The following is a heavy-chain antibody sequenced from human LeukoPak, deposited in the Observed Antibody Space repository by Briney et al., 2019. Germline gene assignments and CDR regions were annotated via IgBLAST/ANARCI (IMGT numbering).Heavy chain of an antibody. CDR2: IHRSGGST. CDR3: VKGKQWELPFDC. Sequence: PGGSLRLSCAASGFTFSSYVMNWVRQAPGKGLEWVSAIHRSGGSTYYADSVKGRFTVSRDNSKNTLYLQMNSLRAEDTALYYCVKGKQWELPFDCWGQGTLVTVSS. V-gene: IGHV3-23*01. CDR1: GFTFSSYV. D-gene: IGHD1-26*01. J-gene: IGHJ4*02.